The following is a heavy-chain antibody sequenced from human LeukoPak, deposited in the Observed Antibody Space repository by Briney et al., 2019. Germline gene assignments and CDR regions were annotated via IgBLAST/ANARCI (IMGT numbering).Heavy chain of an antibody. CDR1: GFTFSSYG. D-gene: IGHD2/OR15-2a*01. Sequence: GGSLRLSCAASGFTFSSYGVHWVRQAPGEGLEWVAVISYDGSNKYYADSVKGRFTISRDNSKNTLYLQMNSLRAEDTAVYYCAKDNSPTAYYYYGMDVWGQGTTVTVSS. CDR2: ISYDGSNK. CDR3: AKDNSPTAYYYYGMDV. V-gene: IGHV3-30*18. J-gene: IGHJ6*02.